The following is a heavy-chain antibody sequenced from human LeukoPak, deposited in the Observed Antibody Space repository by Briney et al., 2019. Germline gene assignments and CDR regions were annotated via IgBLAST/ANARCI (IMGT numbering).Heavy chain of an antibody. CDR1: GGSISSSSYY. D-gene: IGHD3-22*01. V-gene: IGHV4-61*05. CDR3: ARHDDHYDSDDAFDI. Sequence: PSETLSLTCTVSGGSISSSSYYWSWIRQPPGKGLEWIGNIYYSGSTRYNPSLKSRVTISVDTSKSQFSLKLSSVTAADTAVYYCARHDDHYDSDDAFDIWGQGTMVIVSS. J-gene: IGHJ3*02. CDR2: IYYSGST.